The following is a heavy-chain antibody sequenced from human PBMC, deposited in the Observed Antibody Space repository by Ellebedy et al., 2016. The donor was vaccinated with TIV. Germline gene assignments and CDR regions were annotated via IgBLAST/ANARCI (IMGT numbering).Heavy chain of an antibody. D-gene: IGHD3-3*01. CDR3: ARGIAGFWSGTVWEY. J-gene: IGHJ4*02. CDR1: GGSFSGYY. V-gene: IGHV4-34*01. CDR2: INHSGST. Sequence: SETLSLTCAVYGGSFSGYYWSWIRQPPGKGLEWIGEINHSGSTNYNPSLKSRVTISVDTSKNQFSLKLSSVTAADTAVYYCARGIAGFWSGTVWEYWGQGTLVTVSS.